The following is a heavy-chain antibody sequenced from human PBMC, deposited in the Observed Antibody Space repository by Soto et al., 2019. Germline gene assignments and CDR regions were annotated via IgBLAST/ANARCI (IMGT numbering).Heavy chain of an antibody. CDR3: GKSPYFYYYSMDV. CDR2: ITGNGTST. Sequence: HPGGSLRLSCAASGFTFSGYAMTWVRQAPGKGLEWVSSITGNGTSTYYEDSVKGRFIISRDNSKDTVSLQMNSLRADDTAVYYGGKSPYFYYYSMDVWGQGTTVTVSS. V-gene: IGHV3-23*01. J-gene: IGHJ6*02. CDR1: GFTFSGYA.